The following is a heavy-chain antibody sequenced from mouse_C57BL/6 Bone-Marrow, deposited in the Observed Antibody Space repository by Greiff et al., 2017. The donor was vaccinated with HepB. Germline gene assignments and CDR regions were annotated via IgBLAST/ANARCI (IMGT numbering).Heavy chain of an antibody. D-gene: IGHD1-1*01. CDR2: INPNNGGT. CDR3: AGWGGGSSYHYAMDY. CDR1: GYTFTDYN. Sequence: EVQLQQSGPELVKPGASVKMSCKASGYTFTDYNMHWVKQSHGKSLEWIGYINPNNGGTSYNQKFKGKATLTVNKSSSTAYMELRSLTSEDSAVYYCAGWGGGSSYHYAMDYWGQGTSVTVSS. J-gene: IGHJ4*01. V-gene: IGHV1-22*01.